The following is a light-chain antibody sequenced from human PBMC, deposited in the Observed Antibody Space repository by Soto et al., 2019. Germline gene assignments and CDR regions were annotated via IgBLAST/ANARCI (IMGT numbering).Light chain of an antibody. CDR3: QSYDSSLSGRVV. Sequence: QPVLTQPPSVSGAPGQRVTISCTGSSSNIGAGYDVHWYQQLPGTAPKLLIYDNSNRPSGVPDRFSGSKSGTSASLAITGLQAEDEADYYCQSYDSSLSGRVVFGGGTQLTVL. V-gene: IGLV1-40*01. CDR1: SSNIGAGYD. CDR2: DNS. J-gene: IGLJ2*01.